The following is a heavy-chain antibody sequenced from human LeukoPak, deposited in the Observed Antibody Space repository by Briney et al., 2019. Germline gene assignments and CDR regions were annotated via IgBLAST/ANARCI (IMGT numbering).Heavy chain of an antibody. V-gene: IGHV1-46*01. J-gene: IGHJ6*03. Sequence: ASVKVSCKASGYTFTSYYMHWVRQAPGQGVEWMGIINPSGGSTSYAQKFQGRVTMTRDTSTSTVYMELSSLRSEDTAVYYCARDGFVSSGWYDWYYYMDVWGKGTTVTVSS. CDR1: GYTFTSYY. CDR2: INPSGGST. D-gene: IGHD6-19*01. CDR3: ARDGFVSSGWYDWYYYMDV.